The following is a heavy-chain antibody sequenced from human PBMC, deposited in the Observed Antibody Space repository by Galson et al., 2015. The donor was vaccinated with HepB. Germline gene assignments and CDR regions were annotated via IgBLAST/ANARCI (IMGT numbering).Heavy chain of an antibody. J-gene: IGHJ4*02. CDR3: VRDTPYRTGPYQLGAFDC. CDR1: GFTFNDHS. Sequence: SLRLSCAASGFTFNDHSMHWVRQPPGEGLEWVSLISRDPTATYYADSVRGRFSISRDNGKNSLYLQMTSLRTEDTAFYYCVRDTPYRTGPYQLGAFDCWGQGTLVTVSS. D-gene: IGHD3/OR15-3a*01. CDR2: ISRDPTAT. V-gene: IGHV3-43*01.